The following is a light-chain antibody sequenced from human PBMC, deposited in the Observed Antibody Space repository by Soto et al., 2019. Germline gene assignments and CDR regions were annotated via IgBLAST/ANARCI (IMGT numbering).Light chain of an antibody. CDR3: QHRADWPRGS. CDR2: HAS. V-gene: IGKV3-11*01. Sequence: EIVLTQSPDTLSLSPGDTATLSCRASQSVASYLAWYQQKPGQPPRLLVYHASNRATGIPARFSGSRSGTHFTLTISSLEPDDFAVYDCQHRADWPRGSFGQGTKLEIK. CDR1: QSVASY. J-gene: IGKJ2*01.